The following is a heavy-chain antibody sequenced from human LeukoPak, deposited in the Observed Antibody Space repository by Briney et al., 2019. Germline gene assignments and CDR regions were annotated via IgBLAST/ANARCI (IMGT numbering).Heavy chain of an antibody. Sequence: WASVKVSCKASGYTFTSYGISWVRQAPGQGLEWMGWISAYNGNTNYAQKLQGRVTMTTDTSTSTAYMELSRLRSDDTAVYYCARAPTYYYDSSGYYYGGNYFDYWGQGTLVTVSS. V-gene: IGHV1-18*01. J-gene: IGHJ4*02. CDR3: ARAPTYYYDSSGYYYGGNYFDY. CDR1: GYTFTSYG. CDR2: ISAYNGNT. D-gene: IGHD3-22*01.